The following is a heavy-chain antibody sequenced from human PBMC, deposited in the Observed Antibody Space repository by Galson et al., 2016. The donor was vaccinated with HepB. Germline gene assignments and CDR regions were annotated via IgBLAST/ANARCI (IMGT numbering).Heavy chain of an antibody. CDR2: LSSRFGTI. V-gene: IGHV3-48*02. CDR1: GFTFSTYS. J-gene: IGHJ4*02. Sequence: SLRLSCAASGFTFSTYSMNWVRQRPGKALEWLSHLSSRFGTIFYADSVKGRFTSSRDHGKNSVFLQLNGLRDDDTALYYCARGLEQPVGHFDVWGQGTLVTVSS. D-gene: IGHD1/OR15-1a*01. CDR3: ARGLEQPVGHFDV.